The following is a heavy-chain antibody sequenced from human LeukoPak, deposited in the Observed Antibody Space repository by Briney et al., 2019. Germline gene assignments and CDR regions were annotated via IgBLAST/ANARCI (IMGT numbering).Heavy chain of an antibody. J-gene: IGHJ4*02. Sequence: GGSLRISCSASGFTFSSLGMHWVRQAPGKGLEWVAVISYDGSNKYYADSVKGRFTISRDNSKNTLYLQMNSLRAEDTAVYYCARDPLGTRPGFDYWGQGTLVTVSS. D-gene: IGHD1-1*01. CDR2: ISYDGSNK. V-gene: IGHV3-30*04. CDR1: GFTFSSLG. CDR3: ARDPLGTRPGFDY.